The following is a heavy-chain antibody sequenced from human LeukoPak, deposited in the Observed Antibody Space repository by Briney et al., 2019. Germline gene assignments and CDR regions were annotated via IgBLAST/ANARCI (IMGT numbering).Heavy chain of an antibody. V-gene: IGHV3-48*01. CDR3: ARGAYYYED. J-gene: IGHJ4*02. CDR2: ISSSSSTI. Sequence: PGGSLRLSCAASGFTFSSSAMSWVRQAPGKGLEWVSYISSSSSTIYYADSVKGRFTISRDNAKNSLYLQTNSLRAEDTAVYYCARGAYYYEDWGQGTLVTVSS. CDR1: GFTFSSSA. D-gene: IGHD3-22*01.